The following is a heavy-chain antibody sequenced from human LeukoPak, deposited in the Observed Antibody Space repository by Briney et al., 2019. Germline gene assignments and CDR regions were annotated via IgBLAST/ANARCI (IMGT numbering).Heavy chain of an antibody. Sequence: SQTLSLTCTVSGGSISSGGYYWSWIRQPPGKGLEWIGYIFHSGSTYYTPSLKSRVTISIDRSRNQFSLKLTSVTAADTAVYYCARLGPHLDYWGQGTLVTVSS. CDR1: GGSISSGGYY. D-gene: IGHD7-27*01. CDR2: IFHSGST. CDR3: ARLGPHLDY. V-gene: IGHV4-30-2*01. J-gene: IGHJ4*02.